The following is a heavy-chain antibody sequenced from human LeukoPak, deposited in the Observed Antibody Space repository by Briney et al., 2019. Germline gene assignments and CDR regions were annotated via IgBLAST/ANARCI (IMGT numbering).Heavy chain of an antibody. CDR3: ARVGDGYKGVHFDC. D-gene: IGHD5-24*01. CDR1: GGSISSGSYY. J-gene: IGHJ4*02. CDR2: IYTSGST. V-gene: IGHV4-61*02. Sequence: SETLSLTCTVSGGSISSGSYYWSWIRQPAGKGLEWIGRIYTSGSTNYNPSLKSRVTISVDTSKNQFSLKLSSVTAADTAVYYCARVGDGYKGVHFDCWGQGTLVTVSS.